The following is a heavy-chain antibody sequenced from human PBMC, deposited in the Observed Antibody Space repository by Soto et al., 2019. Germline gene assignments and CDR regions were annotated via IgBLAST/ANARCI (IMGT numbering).Heavy chain of an antibody. CDR2: MNPNSGNT. Sequence: ASVKVSCKASGYTFTSYDINWVRQATGQGLEWMGWMNPNSGNTGYAQKFQGRVTMTRNTSIGTAYMELSSLRSEDTAVYYCARGPYDFWSDFDYWGQGTLVTVSS. CDR1: GYTFTSYD. V-gene: IGHV1-8*01. J-gene: IGHJ4*02. D-gene: IGHD3-3*01. CDR3: ARGPYDFWSDFDY.